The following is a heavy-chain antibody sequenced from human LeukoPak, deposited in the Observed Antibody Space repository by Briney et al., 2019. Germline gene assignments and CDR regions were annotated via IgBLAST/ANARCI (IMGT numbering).Heavy chain of an antibody. CDR3: ARERYYYDSSGEFDY. Sequence: SETLSLTCTVSGGSISSHYWSWIRQPPGKGLEWIGYIYYSGSTNYNPSLKSRVTISVDTSKNQSSLKLSSVTAADTAVYYCARERYYYDSSGEFDYWGQGTLVTVSS. D-gene: IGHD3-22*01. V-gene: IGHV4-59*11. J-gene: IGHJ4*02. CDR2: IYYSGST. CDR1: GGSISSHY.